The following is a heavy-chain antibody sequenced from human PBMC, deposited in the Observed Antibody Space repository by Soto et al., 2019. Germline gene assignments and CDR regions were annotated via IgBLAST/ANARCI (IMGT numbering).Heavy chain of an antibody. V-gene: IGHV1-24*01. CDR1: GYTLTELS. CDR2: FDPEDGET. CDR3: ATEQYYYDSSGPWASWFDP. D-gene: IGHD3-22*01. Sequence: ASVKVSCKVSGYTLTELSMHWVRQAPGKGLEWMGGFDPEDGETIYAQKFQGRVTMTEDTSTDTAYMELSSLRSEDTAVYYCATEQYYYDSSGPWASWFDPWGQGTLVTVSS. J-gene: IGHJ5*02.